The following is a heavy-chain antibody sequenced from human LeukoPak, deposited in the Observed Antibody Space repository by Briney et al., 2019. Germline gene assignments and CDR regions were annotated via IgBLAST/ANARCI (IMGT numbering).Heavy chain of an antibody. CDR2: IKYDGSYT. CDR3: VRDGDAYNFDF. D-gene: IGHD5-24*01. Sequence: GGSLRLSCATSGFTLSLAWMHWVRQAPGKGLEWVSRIKYDGSYTNYADSVKGRFTISRDNARNTLSLHMIRLRAEDTAVYFCVRDGDAYNFDFWGQGVLVTVSS. J-gene: IGHJ4*02. V-gene: IGHV3-74*01. CDR1: GFTLSLAW.